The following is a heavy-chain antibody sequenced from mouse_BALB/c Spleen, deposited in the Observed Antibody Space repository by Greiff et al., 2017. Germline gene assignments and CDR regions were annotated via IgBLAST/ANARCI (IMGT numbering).Heavy chain of an antibody. CDR3: ARGYYYFDY. D-gene: IGHD2-14*01. CDR2: IYPGDGDT. Sequence: VQLQQSGAELARPGASVKLSCKASGYTFTSYWMQWVKQRPGQGLEWIGAIYPGDGDTRYTQKFKGKATLTADKSSSTAYMQLSSLASEDSAVYYCARGYYYFDYWGQGTTLTVSS. CDR1: GYTFTSYW. J-gene: IGHJ2*01. V-gene: IGHV1-87*01.